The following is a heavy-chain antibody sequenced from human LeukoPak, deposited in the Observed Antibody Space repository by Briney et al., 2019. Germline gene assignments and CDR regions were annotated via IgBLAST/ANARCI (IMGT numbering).Heavy chain of an antibody. Sequence: HLGGSLRLSCAASGFAFSDSWMTWIRQAPGKGLEWVAFIKGDGSAKKYVDSVKGRFTISRDNAKNSLFLQMNSLRAEDTAVYYCARDRGWIQHDIWGQGTMVTVSS. CDR1: GFAFSDSW. V-gene: IGHV3-7*01. CDR2: IKGDGSAK. CDR3: ARDRGWIQHDI. J-gene: IGHJ3*02. D-gene: IGHD5-18*01.